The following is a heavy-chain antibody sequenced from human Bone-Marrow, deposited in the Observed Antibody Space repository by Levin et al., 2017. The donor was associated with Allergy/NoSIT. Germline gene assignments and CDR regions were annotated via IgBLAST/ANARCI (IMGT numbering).Heavy chain of an antibody. D-gene: IGHD1-26*01. CDR3: TRGRWEILPESPMDL. J-gene: IGHJ6*02. CDR1: GFSFHAYE. V-gene: IGHV3-48*03. Sequence: GGSLRLSCAASGFSFHAYEMNWVRQAPGKGLEWVSHIRGRGITPYYADSVKGRFTISRDNDKKSLYLQMNSLRGEDTAVYYCTRGRWEILPESPMDLWGQGTTVTVSS. CDR2: IRGRGITP.